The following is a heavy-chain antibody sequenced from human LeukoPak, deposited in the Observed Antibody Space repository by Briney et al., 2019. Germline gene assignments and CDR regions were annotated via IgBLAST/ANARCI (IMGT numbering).Heavy chain of an antibody. CDR1: GFTFSSYA. CDR3: VREGYYHSGTLPTFYFDY. V-gene: IGHV3-30-3*01. CDR2: ISYDVGVK. J-gene: IGHJ4*02. Sequence: GRSLRLSCAASGFTFSSYAMHWVRQAPGKGLEWVAVISYDVGVKYHADSVKGRFTISRDSSSKTVYLQMNSLRPEDTAVYYCVREGYYHSGTLPTFYFDYWGQGTLVTVSS. D-gene: IGHD3-10*01.